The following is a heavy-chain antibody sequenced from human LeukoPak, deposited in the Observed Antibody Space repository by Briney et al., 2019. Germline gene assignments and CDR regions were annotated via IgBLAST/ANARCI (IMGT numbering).Heavy chain of an antibody. Sequence: ASVKVSCKASGYTFTDYYMHWVRQAPGQGLQWMGWINPNSGGTSYAQKFQGRVTMTRDTSISTAYMELSRLRSDDTAVYYCARTYCSSTSCPAAFDYWGQGTLVTVSS. D-gene: IGHD2-2*01. CDR3: ARTYCSSTSCPAAFDY. CDR1: GYTFTDYY. J-gene: IGHJ4*02. CDR2: INPNSGGT. V-gene: IGHV1-2*02.